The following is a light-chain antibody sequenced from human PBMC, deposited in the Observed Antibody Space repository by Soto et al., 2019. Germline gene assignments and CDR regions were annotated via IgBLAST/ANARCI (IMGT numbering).Light chain of an antibody. J-gene: IGLJ1*01. CDR2: ENN. CDR3: QSYDSSLSGDV. Sequence: VLTQPPSVSEAPGQRVTISCTGSSSNIGAGYEAHWYQQVPGTAPKLLIYENNNRPSGVPDRFSGSKSGTSASLAITGLQAEDEAEYYCQSYDSSLSGDVFGTGTKLTVL. CDR1: SSNIGAGYE. V-gene: IGLV1-40*01.